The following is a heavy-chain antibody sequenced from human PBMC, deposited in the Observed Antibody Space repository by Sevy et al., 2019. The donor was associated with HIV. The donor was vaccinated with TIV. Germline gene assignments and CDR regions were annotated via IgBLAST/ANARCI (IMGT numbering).Heavy chain of an antibody. CDR2: ISAVGSST. Sequence: GGSLRLSCVVSEVIFSTYDMSWVRQAPGKGLEWVSSISAVGSSTYHADSVKGRFIMSRDNAKNTVYLQMNSLRPEDTAVYYCATVPNYYGSGKYCRILDYYFEYWGQGTQVTVSS. V-gene: IGHV3-23*01. J-gene: IGHJ4*02. D-gene: IGHD3-10*01. CDR1: EVIFSTYD. CDR3: ATVPNYYGSGKYCRILDYYFEY.